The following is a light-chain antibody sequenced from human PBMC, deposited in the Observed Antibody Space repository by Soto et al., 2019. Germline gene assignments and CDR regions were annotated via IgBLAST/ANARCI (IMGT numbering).Light chain of an antibody. CDR1: QTVSSSY. Sequence: EIVLTQSPGTLSLSPGERATLSCRASQTVSSSYLAWYQHKPGQAPRLLIYGASSRATGIPDRFRGRGSGTDFTLTISRLEPEDGAVYYCQKYGSSPFTFGPWTKVAIK. V-gene: IGKV3-20*01. J-gene: IGKJ3*01. CDR2: GAS. CDR3: QKYGSSPFT.